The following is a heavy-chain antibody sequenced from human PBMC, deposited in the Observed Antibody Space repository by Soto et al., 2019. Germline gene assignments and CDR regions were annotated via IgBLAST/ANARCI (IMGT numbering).Heavy chain of an antibody. V-gene: IGHV4-30-4*01. CDR2: IPSRGRP. Sequence: SETLSLTCSVSGASVAGGSYYWSWVRQPPGKGLEWIGYIPSRGRPFYNPSLTSRGTVSADTSKNQLSLQLTSVTAADTAVYYCARDTYSGYDFGLWGQGTLVTVS. CDR3: ARDTYSGYDFGL. D-gene: IGHD5-12*01. CDR1: GASVAGGSYY. J-gene: IGHJ5*02.